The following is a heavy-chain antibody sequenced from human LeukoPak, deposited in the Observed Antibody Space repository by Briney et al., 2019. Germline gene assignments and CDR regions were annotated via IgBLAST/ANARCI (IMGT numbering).Heavy chain of an antibody. Sequence: ASVKVSCTASGYTFTGYYMHWVRQAPGQGLEWMGWINPNSGGTNYAQKFQGRVTMTRDTSISTAYMELSRLRSDDTAVYYCARAVTMIVVASISYWGQGTLVTVSS. D-gene: IGHD3-22*01. CDR3: ARAVTMIVVASISY. J-gene: IGHJ4*02. CDR2: INPNSGGT. CDR1: GYTFTGYY. V-gene: IGHV1-2*02.